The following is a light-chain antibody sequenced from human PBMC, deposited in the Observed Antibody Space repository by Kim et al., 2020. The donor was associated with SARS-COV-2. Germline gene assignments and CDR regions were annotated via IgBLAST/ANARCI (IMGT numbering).Light chain of an antibody. CDR1: QDIRVY. Sequence: SAAVGDRVTLTCQASQDIRVYLNWYQQRPGKAPKLLIYDASNLEAGVPSRFSGSGSGTHLTFTISSLQPEDVATYYCQQYDRLPYTFGQGTKLEI. CDR3: QQYDRLPYT. J-gene: IGKJ2*01. CDR2: DAS. V-gene: IGKV1-33*01.